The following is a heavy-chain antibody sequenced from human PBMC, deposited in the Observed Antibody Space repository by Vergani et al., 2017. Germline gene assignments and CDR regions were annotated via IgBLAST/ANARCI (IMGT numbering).Heavy chain of an antibody. Sequence: QVQLQESGPGLVKPSQTLSLTCAVSGGSISSGSYYWSWIRQPAGKGLEWIGRIYTSGSTNYNPSLKSRVTISVDTSKNQFSLKRTSVTAADTAVYYCARNQQPLHRRVGELTYNGFDPWGQGTLVTVSS. D-gene: IGHD3-10*01. CDR3: ARNQQPLHRRVGELTYNGFDP. J-gene: IGHJ5*02. V-gene: IGHV4-61*02. CDR2: IYTSGST. CDR1: GGSISSGSYY.